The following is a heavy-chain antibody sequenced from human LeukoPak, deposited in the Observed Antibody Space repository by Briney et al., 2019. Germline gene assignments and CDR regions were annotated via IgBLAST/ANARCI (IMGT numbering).Heavy chain of an antibody. Sequence: SETLSPTCTVSGGSISSYYWGWIRQPPGKGLEWVGYIYYSGSTNYNPSLKSPVTISVDTSKNQFSLKLSSVTAADTAVYYCARDPSPAHYYHYYGMDVWGKGTTVTVSS. D-gene: IGHD2-2*01. CDR1: GGSISSYY. CDR2: IYYSGST. J-gene: IGHJ6*04. CDR3: ARDPSPAHYYHYYGMDV. V-gene: IGHV4-59*01.